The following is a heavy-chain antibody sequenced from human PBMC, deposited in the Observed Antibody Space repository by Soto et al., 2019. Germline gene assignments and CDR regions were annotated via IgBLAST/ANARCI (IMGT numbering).Heavy chain of an antibody. Sequence: SVKVSCKASGGTFSSYAISWVRQAPGQGLEWMGGIIPIFGTANYAQKFQGRVTITADKSTSTAYMELSSLRSEDTAVYYCARDRSFKYSHEYYFDYWGQGTLVTVSS. CDR3: ARDRSFKYSHEYYFDY. V-gene: IGHV1-69*06. J-gene: IGHJ4*02. D-gene: IGHD5-18*01. CDR2: IIPIFGTA. CDR1: GGTFSSYA.